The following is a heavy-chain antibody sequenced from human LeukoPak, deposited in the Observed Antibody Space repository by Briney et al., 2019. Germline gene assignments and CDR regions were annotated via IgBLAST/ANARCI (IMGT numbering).Heavy chain of an antibody. CDR1: GFTFSSYE. J-gene: IGHJ4*02. D-gene: IGHD5-24*01. CDR2: ISSSGSTI. V-gene: IGHV3-48*03. Sequence: AGRSLRLSCAASGFTFSSYEMSWVRQAPGKGLEWVSYISSSGSTIYYADSVKGRFTISRDNANNSLYLQMNSLRVEDTAVYYCARDGSKGYYFDYWGQGTLVTVSS. CDR3: ARDGSKGYYFDY.